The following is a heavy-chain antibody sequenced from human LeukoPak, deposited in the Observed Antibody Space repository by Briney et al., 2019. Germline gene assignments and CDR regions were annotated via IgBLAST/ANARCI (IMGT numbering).Heavy chain of an antibody. J-gene: IGHJ4*02. CDR2: ISGSGGST. Sequence: GGSLRLSCAASGFTFGSYAMSWVRQAPGKGLEWVSAISGSGGSTYYADSVKGRFTISRDNSKNTLYLQMNSLRAEDTAVYYCARDGLLRGLDYWGQGTLVTVSS. CDR3: ARDGLLRGLDY. CDR1: GFTFGSYA. D-gene: IGHD1-26*01. V-gene: IGHV3-23*01.